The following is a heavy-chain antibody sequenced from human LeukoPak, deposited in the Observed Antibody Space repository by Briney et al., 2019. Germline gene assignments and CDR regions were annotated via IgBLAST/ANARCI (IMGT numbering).Heavy chain of an antibody. D-gene: IGHD6-19*01. Sequence: GGSLRLSCAASGSTFNTYWISWVRQAPGKGLQWVANIKPDGNERYYVDYVKGRFTISRDNARSSLYLQMNSLRVEDTAIYYCARRQWTAFDVWGQGTMVTVSS. CDR2: IKPDGNER. CDR3: ARRQWTAFDV. V-gene: IGHV3-7*01. CDR1: GSTFNTYW. J-gene: IGHJ3*01.